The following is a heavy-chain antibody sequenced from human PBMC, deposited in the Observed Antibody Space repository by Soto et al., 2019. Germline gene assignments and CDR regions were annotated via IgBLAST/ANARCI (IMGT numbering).Heavy chain of an antibody. D-gene: IGHD5-18*01. CDR1: GGSISSGGYY. CDR3: AGDPKGTAMDTCWYFDL. V-gene: IGHV4-31*03. CDR2: IYYSGST. J-gene: IGHJ2*01. Sequence: QVQLQESGPGLVKPSQTLSLTCTVSGGSISSGGYYWSWIRQHPGKGLEWIGYIYYSGSTYYNPSLKSRVTISVDTSKNQFPLKLSSVTAADTAVYYCAGDPKGTAMDTCWYFDLWGRGTLVTVSS.